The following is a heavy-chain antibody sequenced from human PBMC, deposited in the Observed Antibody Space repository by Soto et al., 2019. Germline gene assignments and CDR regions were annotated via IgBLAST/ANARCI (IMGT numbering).Heavy chain of an antibody. CDR3: ARDGGRITIFGVENYYYYYGMDV. CDR2: INPNSGGT. D-gene: IGHD3-3*01. J-gene: IGHJ6*02. CDR1: GYTFTGYY. V-gene: IGHV1-2*04. Sequence: ASVKVSCKASGYTFTGYYMHWVRQAPGQGLEWMGWINPNSGGTNYAQRFQGWVTMTRDTSISTAYMELSRLRSDDTAVYYCARDGGRITIFGVENYYYYYGMDVWGQGTTVTVSS.